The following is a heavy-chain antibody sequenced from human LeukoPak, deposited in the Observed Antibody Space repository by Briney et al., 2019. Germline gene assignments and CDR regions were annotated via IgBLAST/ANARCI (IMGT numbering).Heavy chain of an antibody. CDR1: GGSFSGYY. Sequence: SETLSLTCAVYGGSFSGYYWSWIRQPPGKGLEWIGEINHSGSTNYNPSLKSRVTISVDTSKNQFSLKLSSVTAADTAVYYCARDTHYYDSSGYYTYYYYYYMDVWGKGTTVTVSS. CDR2: INHSGST. CDR3: ARDTHYYDSSGYYTYYYYYYMDV. D-gene: IGHD3-22*01. V-gene: IGHV4-34*01. J-gene: IGHJ6*03.